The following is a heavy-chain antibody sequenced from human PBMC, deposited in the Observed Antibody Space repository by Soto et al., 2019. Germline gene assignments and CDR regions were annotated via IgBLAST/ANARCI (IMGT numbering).Heavy chain of an antibody. Sequence: GGSLRLSCAASEFTFSSYAMSWVRQAPGKGLEWVSAISGSGGSTYYADSVKGRFTISRDNSKNTLYLQMNSLRAEDTAVYYCAKKGDSSGYYPSWGQGTLVTVSS. CDR3: AKKGDSSGYYPS. J-gene: IGHJ5*02. V-gene: IGHV3-23*01. CDR1: EFTFSSYA. D-gene: IGHD3-22*01. CDR2: ISGSGGST.